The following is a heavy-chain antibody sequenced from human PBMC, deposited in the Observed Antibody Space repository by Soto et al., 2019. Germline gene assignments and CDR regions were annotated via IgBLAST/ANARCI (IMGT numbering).Heavy chain of an antibody. J-gene: IGHJ4*02. Sequence: SVKVSCKASGGTFSSYAISWVRQAPGQGLEWMGGIIPIFGTADYAQKFQGRVTITADESTSTAYMELSSLRSEDTAVYYCASHYDSSGYYYRGLDYWGQGTLVTVSS. D-gene: IGHD3-22*01. CDR2: IIPIFGTA. V-gene: IGHV1-69*13. CDR1: GGTFSSYA. CDR3: ASHYDSSGYYYRGLDY.